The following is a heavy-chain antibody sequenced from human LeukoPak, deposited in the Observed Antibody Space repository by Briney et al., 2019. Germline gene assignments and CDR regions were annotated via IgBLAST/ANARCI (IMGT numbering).Heavy chain of an antibody. J-gene: IGHJ4*02. V-gene: IGHV3-48*03. CDR1: GFTFNSYA. CDR3: ARDLESSTSRNFDY. CDR2: ISSSGSLI. Sequence: GGSLRLSCAASGFTFNSYAMSWVRQAPGKGLEWLSYISSSGSLIYYADSVKGRFTISRDNAKSSLYLQMNSLRAEDTAVYYCARDLESSTSRNFDYWGQGTLVTVSS. D-gene: IGHD6-6*01.